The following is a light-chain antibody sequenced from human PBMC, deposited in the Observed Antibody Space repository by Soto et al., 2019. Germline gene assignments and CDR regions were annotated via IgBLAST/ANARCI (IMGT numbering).Light chain of an antibody. CDR3: QQYNNWTRT. CDR2: GAS. V-gene: IGKV3-15*01. J-gene: IGKJ2*01. CDR1: QSVSSN. Sequence: EIVMTQSPATLSVSPGERATLSCSASQSVSSNLAWYQQKPGQAPRLLIYGASTRATGIPARFSGSGSGTEFTLNISSMQSEDFAVYYCQQYNNWTRTFGQGTKMDIK.